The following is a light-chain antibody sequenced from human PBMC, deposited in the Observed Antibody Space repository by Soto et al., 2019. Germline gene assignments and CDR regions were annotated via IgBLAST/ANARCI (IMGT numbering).Light chain of an antibody. CDR2: RAS. CDR1: QSVSSN. Sequence: EIVMTQSPATLSVSPGERATLSCRASQSVSSNLAWYRHKPGQAPRLLIYRASTRAAGLPDRFSGSGSGIEFTLTISSLQSEDFAVYYCQQYHKWPITFGQGTRREIK. J-gene: IGKJ5*01. V-gene: IGKV3-15*01. CDR3: QQYHKWPIT.